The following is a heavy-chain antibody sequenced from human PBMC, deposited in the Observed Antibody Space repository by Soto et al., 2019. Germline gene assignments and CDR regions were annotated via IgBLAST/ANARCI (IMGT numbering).Heavy chain of an antibody. CDR1: GFTFSSHG. D-gene: IGHD5-12*01. J-gene: IGHJ6*02. V-gene: IGHV3-33*01. Sequence: QVQVVESGGGVVQPGRSLRLSCAASGFTFSSHGMHWVRQAPGKGLEWVALVWYDGRNKDYADSVKGRFTISRDNSKNTLYLQMNSLRDEDTAVYYCVRAAGYSGNDYVYYYGMAVWGQGTRVTVSS. CDR3: VRAAGYSGNDYVYYYGMAV. CDR2: VWYDGRNK.